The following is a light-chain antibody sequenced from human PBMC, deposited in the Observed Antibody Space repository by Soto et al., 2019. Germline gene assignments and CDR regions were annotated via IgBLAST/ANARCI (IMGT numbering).Light chain of an antibody. CDR1: QSVRSSY. J-gene: IGKJ1*01. Sequence: EIVLTQSPGTLSLSPGERATLSCRVSQSVRSSYLAWYQQRPGQAPRLLIYDASSRATGIPDRFSGSGSGTDFTLTISRLVPEDFAGYYCQQYGSSRAFGLGPKVDIK. CDR3: QQYGSSRA. CDR2: DAS. V-gene: IGKV3-20*01.